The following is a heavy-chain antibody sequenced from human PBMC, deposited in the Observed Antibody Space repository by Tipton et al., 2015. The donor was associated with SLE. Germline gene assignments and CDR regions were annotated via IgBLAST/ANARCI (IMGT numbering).Heavy chain of an antibody. D-gene: IGHD6-19*01. Sequence: TLSLTCTVSGGSISSSSYYWGWIRQPPGKGLEWIGSIYYSGSTYYNPSLKSRVTISVETSKNQFSLKLSSVTAADTAVYYCARRSWSSGWPRGQYFQHWGQGTLVTVSS. J-gene: IGHJ1*01. V-gene: IGHV4-39*07. CDR1: GGSISSSSYY. CDR3: ARRSWSSGWPRGQYFQH. CDR2: IYYSGST.